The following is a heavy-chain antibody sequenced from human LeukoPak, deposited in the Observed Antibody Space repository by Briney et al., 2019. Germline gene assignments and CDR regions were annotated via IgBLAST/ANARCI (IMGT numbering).Heavy chain of an antibody. Sequence: KPSQTLSLTCTVSGGSISSGGHYWGWIRQHPGKGLEWIGYMYYRGTPYYNPSLKSRVTISEGTSKSQFSLKLSSVTAADTAVYYCARHDNYDSETKTKYYYAMDVWGQGTTVTVSS. CDR3: ARHDNYDSETKTKYYYAMDV. J-gene: IGHJ6*02. CDR1: GGSISSGGHY. V-gene: IGHV4-31*03. D-gene: IGHD3-16*01. CDR2: MYYRGTP.